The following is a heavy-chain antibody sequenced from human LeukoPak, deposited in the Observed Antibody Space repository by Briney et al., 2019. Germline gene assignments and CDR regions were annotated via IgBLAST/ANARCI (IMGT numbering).Heavy chain of an antibody. CDR1: GFTFSSYG. J-gene: IGHJ4*02. V-gene: IGHV3-30*02. CDR2: IRYDGSNK. Sequence: PGGSLRLSCAASGFTFSSYGMHWVRQAPGKGLEWVAFIRYDGSNKYYADSVKGRFTISRDNSKNTLYLQMNSLRAEDTAVYYCAREDCGGDCLIDYWGQGTLVTVSS. D-gene: IGHD2-21*02. CDR3: AREDCGGDCLIDY.